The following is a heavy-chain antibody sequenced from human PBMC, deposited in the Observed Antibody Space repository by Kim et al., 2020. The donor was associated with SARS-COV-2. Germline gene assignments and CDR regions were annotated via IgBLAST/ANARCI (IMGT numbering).Heavy chain of an antibody. CDR1: GFSFSSYW. Sequence: GGSLRLSCAASGFSFSSYWMHWVRQVPGKGLVWVSRINSDGSSTSYADSVKGRFTVSRDNAKNTLFLQMNSLRAEDTAVYYCASESKSGIWGQGTLVSVSS. D-gene: IGHD1-26*01. J-gene: IGHJ4*02. V-gene: IGHV3-74*01. CDR2: INSDGSST. CDR3: ASESKSGI.